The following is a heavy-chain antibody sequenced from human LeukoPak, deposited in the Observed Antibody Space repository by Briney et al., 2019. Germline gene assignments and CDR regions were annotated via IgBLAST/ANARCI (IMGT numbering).Heavy chain of an antibody. CDR3: AKIAPLQGMEAFDI. CDR1: GFTFSSYG. CDR2: IWYDGSNK. D-gene: IGHD2-8*01. J-gene: IGHJ3*02. V-gene: IGHV3-33*06. Sequence: PGRSLRLSCAASGFTFSSYGMHWVRQAPGKGLEWVAVIWYDGSNKYYADSVKGRFTISRDNSKNTLYLQMNSLRAEDTAVYYCAKIAPLQGMEAFDIWGQGTMVTVSS.